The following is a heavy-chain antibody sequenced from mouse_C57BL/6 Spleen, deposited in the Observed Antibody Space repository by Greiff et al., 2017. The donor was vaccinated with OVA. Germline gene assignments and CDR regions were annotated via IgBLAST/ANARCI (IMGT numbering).Heavy chain of an antibody. CDR3: ARLSYSNYVYFDV. CDR1: GYTFTSYW. J-gene: IGHJ1*03. D-gene: IGHD2-5*01. V-gene: IGHV1-52*01. CDR2: IDPSDSET. Sequence: VKLQQPGAELVRPGSSVKLSCKASGYTFTSYWMHWVKQRPIQGLEWIGNIDPSDSETHYNQKFKDKATLTVDTSSSTAYMQLSSLTSEDSAVYYCARLSYSNYVYFDVWGTGTTVTVSS.